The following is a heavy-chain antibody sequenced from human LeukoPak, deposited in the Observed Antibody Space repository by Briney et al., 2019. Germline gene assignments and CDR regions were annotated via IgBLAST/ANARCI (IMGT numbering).Heavy chain of an antibody. CDR2: IYYSGST. V-gene: IGHV4-39*07. J-gene: IGHJ5*02. CDR1: GGSISSSSYY. CDR3: ARGYGDYGALWFDP. D-gene: IGHD4-17*01. Sequence: SETLSLTRTVSGGSISSSSYYWGWIRQPPGKGLEWIGSIYYSGSTYYSPSLKSRVTISVDTSKNQFSLKLSSVTAADTAVYYCARGYGDYGALWFDPWGQGTLVTVSS.